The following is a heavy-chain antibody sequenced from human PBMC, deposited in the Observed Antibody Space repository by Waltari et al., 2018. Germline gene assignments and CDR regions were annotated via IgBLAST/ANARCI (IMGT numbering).Heavy chain of an antibody. CDR2: IYTSGST. J-gene: IGHJ3*02. CDR1: GGSISSGSYY. D-gene: IGHD5-12*01. Sequence: QVQLQESGPGLVKPSQTLSLTCTVSGGSISSGSYYWSWIRQPAGKGLEWIGYIYTSGSTNYNPAVKGRITIAVDTSKNQFSLKRSSVTAADTAVYYCARGDYSGYDPDAFDIWGQGTMVTVSS. CDR3: ARGDYSGYDPDAFDI. V-gene: IGHV4-61*09.